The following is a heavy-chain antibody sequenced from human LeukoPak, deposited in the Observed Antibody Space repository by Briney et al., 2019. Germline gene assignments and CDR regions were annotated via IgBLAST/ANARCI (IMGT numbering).Heavy chain of an antibody. CDR1: GFTFSSYS. D-gene: IGHD5-24*01. CDR3: AKVGDGYNVGFDY. Sequence: PGGSLRLSCAASGFTFSSYSMNWVRQAPGKGLEWVSYISSSSSTIYYADSVKGRFTISRDNAKNSLYLQMNSQRAVDTAVDYCAKVGDGYNVGFDYWGQGTLVTVSS. CDR2: ISSSSSTI. V-gene: IGHV3-48*01. J-gene: IGHJ4*02.